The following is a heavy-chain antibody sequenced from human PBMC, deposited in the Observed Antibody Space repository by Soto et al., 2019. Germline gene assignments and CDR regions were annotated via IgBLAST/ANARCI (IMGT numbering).Heavy chain of an antibody. D-gene: IGHD6-13*01. CDR2: ISYDGSNK. J-gene: IGHJ5*02. CDR1: GFTFSSYA. V-gene: IGHV3-30-3*01. CDR3: ARATPQQLVLSGFDP. Sequence: GSLRLSCAASGFTFSSYAMHWVRRAPGKGLEWVAVISYDGSNKYYADSVKGRFTISRDNSKNTLYLQMNSLRAEDTAVYYCARATPQQLVLSGFDPWGQGTLVTVSS.